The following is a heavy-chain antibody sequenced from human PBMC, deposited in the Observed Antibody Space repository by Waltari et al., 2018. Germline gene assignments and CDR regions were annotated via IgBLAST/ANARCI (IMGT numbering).Heavy chain of an antibody. CDR2: SGN. CDR1: GVSIPGYY. J-gene: IGHJ4*02. D-gene: IGHD4-17*01. V-gene: IGHV4-59*01. CDR3: VRSYTVTTSPIAGY. Sequence: QVQLQESGPGLVKPSETLSLTCTAFGVSIPGYYWSWIRQPPGMGREWIGYSGNKYNPSLKSRVIISLDTSKNQFSLKVTSVTAADTAVYYCVRSYTVTTSPIAGYWGQGTLVTVSS.